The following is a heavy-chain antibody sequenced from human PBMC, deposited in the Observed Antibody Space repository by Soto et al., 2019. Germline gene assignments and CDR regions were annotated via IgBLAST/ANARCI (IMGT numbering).Heavy chain of an antibody. V-gene: IGHV3-21*04. J-gene: IGHJ6*02. CDR1: GFTFSSYS. Sequence: PEGSLRLSCAASGFTFSSYSMNWVRQAPGKGLEWVSSISSSSSYIYYADSVKGRFTISRDNAKNSLYLQMNSLRSEDTAVYYCARDDHPLYSSSSRYYYYGMDVWGQGTTVTVSS. CDR3: ARDDHPLYSSSSRYYYYGMDV. D-gene: IGHD6-6*01. CDR2: ISSSSSYI.